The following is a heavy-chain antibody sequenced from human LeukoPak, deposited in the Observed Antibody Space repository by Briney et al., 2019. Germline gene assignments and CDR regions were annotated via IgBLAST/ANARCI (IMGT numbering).Heavy chain of an antibody. V-gene: IGHV4-61*02. CDR3: ARDYPVVPYYYDSSGYYPGI. CDR2: IYTSGST. D-gene: IGHD3-22*01. J-gene: IGHJ3*02. CDR1: GGSISSGSYY. Sequence: SQTLSLTCTDSGGSISSGSYYWSWIRQPAGKGLEWIGRIYTSGSTNYNPSLKSRVTISVAPSKNQFSLKLSSVTAADTAVYYCARDYPVVPYYYDSSGYYPGIWGQGTMVIVSS.